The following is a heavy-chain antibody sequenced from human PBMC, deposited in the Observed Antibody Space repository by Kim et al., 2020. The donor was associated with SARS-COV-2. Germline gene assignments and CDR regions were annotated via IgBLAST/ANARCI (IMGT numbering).Heavy chain of an antibody. Sequence: NYAQKFQGRVTITADESTSTAYMELSSLRSEDTAVYYCARDIAVAGHLDYWGQGTLVTVSS. J-gene: IGHJ4*02. CDR3: ARDIAVAGHLDY. V-gene: IGHV1-69*01. D-gene: IGHD6-19*01.